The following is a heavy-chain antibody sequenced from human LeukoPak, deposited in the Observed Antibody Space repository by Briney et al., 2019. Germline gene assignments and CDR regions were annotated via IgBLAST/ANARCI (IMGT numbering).Heavy chain of an antibody. V-gene: IGHV5-51*01. Sequence: GESLKISCKASGYTFTSYWIGWVRQVSGKGLEWMGFIYPADADTRYSPPFQGQVTISADKSITTAYLQWSSLKASDTAMYYCARVLAGANYFDYGGQGTLVTVSS. CDR2: IYPADADT. CDR1: GYTFTSYW. J-gene: IGHJ4*02. CDR3: ARVLAGANYFDY.